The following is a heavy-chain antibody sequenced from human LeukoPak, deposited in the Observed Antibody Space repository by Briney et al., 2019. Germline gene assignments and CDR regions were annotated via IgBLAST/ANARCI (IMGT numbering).Heavy chain of an antibody. J-gene: IGHJ5*02. D-gene: IGHD4-17*01. Sequence: GGSLRLSCAASGFTFSSYSMNWVRQAPEKGLEWVSSISSSSSYIYYADSVKGRFTISRDNAKNSLYLQMNSLRAEDTAVYYCAKTTTVTTGFDPWGQGTLVTVSS. CDR1: GFTFSSYS. CDR2: ISSSSSYI. V-gene: IGHV3-21*01. CDR3: AKTTTVTTGFDP.